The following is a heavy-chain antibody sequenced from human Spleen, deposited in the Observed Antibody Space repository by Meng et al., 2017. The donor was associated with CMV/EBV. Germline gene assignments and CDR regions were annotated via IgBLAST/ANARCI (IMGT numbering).Heavy chain of an antibody. CDR2: ISGSGGST. CDR3: AKVSLRFLEWLYFDY. CDR1: GFTFSSYA. D-gene: IGHD3-3*01. V-gene: IGHV3-23*01. J-gene: IGHJ4*02. Sequence: GGSLRLSCAASGFTFSSYAMSWVRQAPGKGLEWVSAISGSGGSTYYADSVKGRFTISRDNSKNTLYLQMNSLRAEDTAVYYCAKVSLRFLEWLYFDYWGQGTLVTVSS.